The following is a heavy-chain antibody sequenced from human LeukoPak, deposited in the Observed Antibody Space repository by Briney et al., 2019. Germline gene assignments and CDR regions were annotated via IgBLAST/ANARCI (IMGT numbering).Heavy chain of an antibody. Sequence: PGGSLRLSCAASGFTFSSYAMSWVRQPPEKGLEWIGYFYYSGSTNYNPSLKSRVTISIDTSKNQFSLKLSSVTAADTAVYYCARLTSARYHYMDVWGKGTTVTISS. CDR3: ARLTSARYHYMDV. CDR2: FYYSGST. J-gene: IGHJ6*03. V-gene: IGHV4-59*01. CDR1: GFTFSSYA. D-gene: IGHD3-9*01.